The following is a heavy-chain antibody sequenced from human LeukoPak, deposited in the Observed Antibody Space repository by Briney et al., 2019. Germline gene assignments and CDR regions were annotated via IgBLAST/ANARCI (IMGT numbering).Heavy chain of an antibody. Sequence: ASVKVSCKASGYTFTSYDINWVRQAPGQGLEWMGWMNPNSGNTGYAQKFQGRVTMTTDTSTNTAYMDLRSLTSDDTATYYCANRGQQLYDYWGQGTLVTVSS. CDR1: GYTFTSYD. CDR2: MNPNSGNT. V-gene: IGHV1-8*01. CDR3: ANRGQQLYDY. D-gene: IGHD6-13*01. J-gene: IGHJ4*02.